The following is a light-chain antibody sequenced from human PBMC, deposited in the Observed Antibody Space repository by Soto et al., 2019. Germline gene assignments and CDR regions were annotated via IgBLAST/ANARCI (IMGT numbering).Light chain of an antibody. CDR2: GAS. J-gene: IGKJ4*01. V-gene: IGKV3-20*01. CDR1: QSVSSSY. Sequence: EIVLTQSPGTLSLSPGERATLSCRASQSVSSSYLAWYQQKPGQAPRLLIYGASSRATGIPDRFSGSGSGTAFTLTISRLEPEDFAVYSCQQYGSSSLTFGGGTKVEIK. CDR3: QQYGSSSLT.